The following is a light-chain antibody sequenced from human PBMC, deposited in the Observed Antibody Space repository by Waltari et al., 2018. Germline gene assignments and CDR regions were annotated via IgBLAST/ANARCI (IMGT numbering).Light chain of an antibody. Sequence: EIVLTQSPATLSLSPGERATLSCRASQSVSSYLAWYQQKPGQAPRLLIYDASNRATGIPAMFSGSGSGTDFTLTISSLEPEDFAVYYCQQRSNWNTFGQGTKLEI. CDR1: QSVSSY. CDR3: QQRSNWNT. CDR2: DAS. J-gene: IGKJ2*01. V-gene: IGKV3-11*01.